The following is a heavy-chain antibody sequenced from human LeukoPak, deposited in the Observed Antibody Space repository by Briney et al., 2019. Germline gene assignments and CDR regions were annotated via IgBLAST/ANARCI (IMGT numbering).Heavy chain of an antibody. V-gene: IGHV5-51*01. J-gene: IGHJ4*02. D-gene: IGHD6-6*01. Sequence: PGESLKISCRGSGNTFTTYWIGWVRQMPGKGLEWMGNIYPGDSDTRYSPSFQGQVTISADKSINTAYVQWSSLKASDTAMYYCARRETCSWHFDYWGQGTLVTVSS. CDR1: GNTFTTYW. CDR3: ARRETCSWHFDY. CDR2: IYPGDSDT.